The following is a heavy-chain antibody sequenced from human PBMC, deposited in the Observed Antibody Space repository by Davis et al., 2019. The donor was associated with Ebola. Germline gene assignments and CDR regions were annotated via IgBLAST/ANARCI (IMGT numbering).Heavy chain of an antibody. Sequence: PGGSLRLSCAASGFTFSSYSMNWVRQAPGTWLDCVSYISSSSSTIYYADSVKGRFTISRDNAKNSLYLQMNSLRDEDTAVYYCARGMDCSSTSCYQRYYYYGMDVWGQGTTVTVSS. CDR1: GFTFSSYS. D-gene: IGHD2-2*01. V-gene: IGHV3-48*02. J-gene: IGHJ6*02. CDR2: ISSSSSTI. CDR3: ARGMDCSSTSCYQRYYYYGMDV.